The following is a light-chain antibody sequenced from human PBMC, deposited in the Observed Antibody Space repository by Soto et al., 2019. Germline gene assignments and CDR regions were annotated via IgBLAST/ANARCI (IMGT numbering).Light chain of an antibody. V-gene: IGKV3-20*01. CDR3: QQYGSSPWT. CDR1: QSVSSSY. Sequence: EIVLSQSPGTLSLSPGERATLSCRASQSVSSSYLAWYQQKPGQAPRLLIYGALSRATGIPERFSGSGSGTAFTLTISRLEPEDFAVYYCQQYGSSPWTFGQGTKVEIK. J-gene: IGKJ1*01. CDR2: GAL.